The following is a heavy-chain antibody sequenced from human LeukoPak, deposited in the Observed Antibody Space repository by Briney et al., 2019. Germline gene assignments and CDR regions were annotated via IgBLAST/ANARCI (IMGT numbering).Heavy chain of an antibody. CDR1: AGSISSDSYY. CDR2: FSGSGGTT. D-gene: IGHD5-24*01. J-gene: IGHJ4*02. CDR3: TRDRLGDGYIREFDY. Sequence: ETLSLTCTVSAGSISSDSYYWGWIRQPPGKGLEWVSVFSGSGGTTYYADSVKGRFTISRDNSKNTLYLQMNSLRVEDTAVYYCTRDRLGDGYIREFDYWGQGTLVTVSS. V-gene: IGHV3-23*01.